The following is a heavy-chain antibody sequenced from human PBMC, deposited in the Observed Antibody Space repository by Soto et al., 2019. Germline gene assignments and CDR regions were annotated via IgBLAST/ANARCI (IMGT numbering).Heavy chain of an antibody. V-gene: IGHV1-46*01. J-gene: IGHJ4*02. CDR2: INPSGGST. CDR3: ARDGDDYGGKGIFDY. D-gene: IGHD4-17*01. CDR1: GYTFTSYY. Sequence: QVQLVQSGAEVKKPGASVKVSCKASGYTFTSYYMHWVRQAPGQGLEWMGIINPSGGSTRYAQKFQGRVTMTRDKSTSTVYMELSSLRSEDTAVYYCARDGDDYGGKGIFDYWGQGTLVTVSS.